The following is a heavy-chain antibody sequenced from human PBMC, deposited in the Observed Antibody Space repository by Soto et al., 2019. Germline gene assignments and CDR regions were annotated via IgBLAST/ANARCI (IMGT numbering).Heavy chain of an antibody. CDR2: ITYPGST. Sequence: PSETLSLTCIVNGGSLRGYYWTWIRQSPGTGLEWIGEITYPGSTNYNPSLKSRVIISFDTSKNQFSLNLSSVTAADTALYSCARHLTYCSAGSCYSDFPYYGMDVWGQGTTVTVSS. J-gene: IGHJ6*02. CDR3: ARHLTYCSAGSCYSDFPYYGMDV. D-gene: IGHD2-15*01. V-gene: IGHV4-34*01. CDR1: GGSLRGYY.